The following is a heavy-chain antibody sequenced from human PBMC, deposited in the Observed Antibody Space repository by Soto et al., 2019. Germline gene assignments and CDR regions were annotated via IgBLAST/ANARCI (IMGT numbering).Heavy chain of an antibody. CDR2: ITHRGGT. V-gene: IGHV4-34*01. Sequence: SETLSLTCDVYGESFSGYYWSWIRQSPGKGLEWIGEITHRGGTNYSPSLKSRVTISLDTAENQFSLRLNSVTAADTAVYYCARGPWAAFDIWGQGTMVTVS. CDR1: GESFSGYY. CDR3: ARGPWAAFDI. J-gene: IGHJ3*02. D-gene: IGHD7-27*01.